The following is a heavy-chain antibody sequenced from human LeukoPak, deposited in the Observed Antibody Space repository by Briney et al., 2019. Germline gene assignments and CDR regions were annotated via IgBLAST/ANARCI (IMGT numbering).Heavy chain of an antibody. V-gene: IGHV3-15*01. J-gene: IGHJ4*02. Sequence: GGSLSLSCAASGFTFSNAWMSWVRQAPGKGLEWVGRIKGKTDGGTTDCAAPVKGRFTISRDDSKNTLYRQMNSLKTEDTAVYYCTTRRDDYPWWGWGQGTLGTGSS. D-gene: IGHD2-15*01. CDR3: TTRRDDYPWWG. CDR2: IKGKTDGGTT. CDR1: GFTFSNAW.